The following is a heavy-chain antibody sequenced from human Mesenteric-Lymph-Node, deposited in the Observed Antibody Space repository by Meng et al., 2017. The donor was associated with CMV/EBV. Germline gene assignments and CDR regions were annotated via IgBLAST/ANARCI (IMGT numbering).Heavy chain of an antibody. CDR2: ISWNSGSI. J-gene: IGHJ4*02. V-gene: IGHV3-9*01. D-gene: IGHD6-13*01. CDR1: GFNFDDYA. Sequence: SLKTFWAASGFNFDDYAMHWVRQAPGKGLEWVSGISWNSGSIGYGDSVKGRITISRDNAKNSLYLQMNSLRAEDTALYCCAKVGGYGSSCFDFWGQGTLVTVSS. CDR3: AKVGGYGSSCFDF.